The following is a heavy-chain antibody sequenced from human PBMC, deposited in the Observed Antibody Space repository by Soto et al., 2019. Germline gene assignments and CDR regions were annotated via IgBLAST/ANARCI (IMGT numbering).Heavy chain of an antibody. V-gene: IGHV3-30*03. CDR1: GFSFSSYG. Sequence: GGSLRLSCAASGFSFSSYGMHWVRQTPGKGLEWVAVTSADGTDKYYADSVKGRFTISRDNSKNTLYLQMNSLGVEDTAVYYCVRGTAIARQHFDCWGQGTLVTVSS. J-gene: IGHJ4*02. D-gene: IGHD6-6*01. CDR2: TSADGTDK. CDR3: VRGTAIARQHFDC.